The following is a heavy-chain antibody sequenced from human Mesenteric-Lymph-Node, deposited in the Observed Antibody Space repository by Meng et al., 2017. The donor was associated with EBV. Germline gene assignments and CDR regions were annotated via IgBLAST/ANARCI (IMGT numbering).Heavy chain of an antibody. CDR2: VHRSGST. CDR3: ARALYSNSYYGSLSY. V-gene: IGHV4-34*01. D-gene: IGHD3-10*01. CDR1: GESFSDYY. Sequence: QVQVNKWGAVLLKPLETLSLTCAVYGESFSDYYWTWIRQTPGKGLEWIGEVHRSGSTNYNPSLKSRVIISIDTSKNQFSLKLTSVTAADTAVYYCARALYSNSYYGSLSYWGLGTLVTVSS. J-gene: IGHJ4*02.